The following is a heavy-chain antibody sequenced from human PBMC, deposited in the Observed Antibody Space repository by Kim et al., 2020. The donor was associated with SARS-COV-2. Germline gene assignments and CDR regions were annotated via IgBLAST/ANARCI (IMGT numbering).Heavy chain of an antibody. Sequence: GGSLRLSCAASGFTFSSYAMSWVRQAPGKGLEWVSAISGSGGSTYYADSVKGRFTISRDNSKNTLYLQMNSLRAEDTAVYYCAKDYWGGFYCSGGSCHKRPDAFDIWGQGTMVTVSS. J-gene: IGHJ3*02. CDR1: GFTFSSYA. D-gene: IGHD2-15*01. CDR3: AKDYWGGFYCSGGSCHKRPDAFDI. V-gene: IGHV3-23*01. CDR2: ISGSGGST.